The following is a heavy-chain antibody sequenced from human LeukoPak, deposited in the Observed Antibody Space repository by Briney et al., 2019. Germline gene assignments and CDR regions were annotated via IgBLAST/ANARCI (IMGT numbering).Heavy chain of an antibody. CDR1: GFTFSRYW. V-gene: IGHV3-74*01. D-gene: IGHD3-10*01. CDR2: INSDGSST. J-gene: IGHJ6*02. Sequence: GGSLRLSCAASGFTFSRYWMHWVRQAPGKGLVWVSRINSDGSSTRYADSVKGRFTISRDNAKNTLYLQMNSQRAEDTAVYYCARATAGSGSYYYYGMDVWGRGTTVTVSS. CDR3: ARATAGSGSYYYYGMDV.